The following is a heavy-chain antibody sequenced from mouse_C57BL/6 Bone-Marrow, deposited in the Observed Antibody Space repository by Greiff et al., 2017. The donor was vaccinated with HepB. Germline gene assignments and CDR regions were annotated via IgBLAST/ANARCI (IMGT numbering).Heavy chain of an antibody. CDR3: ARDLHYDYEGDFDY. CDR1: GFTFSSYA. J-gene: IGHJ2*01. Sequence: EVKLVESGGGLVKPGGSLKLSCAASGFTFSSYAMSWVRQTPEKRLEWVATISDGGSYTYYPDNVKGRFTISRDNAKNNLYLQMSHLKSEDTAMYYCARDLHYDYEGDFDYWGQGTTLTVSS. D-gene: IGHD2-4*01. CDR2: ISDGGSYT. V-gene: IGHV5-4*01.